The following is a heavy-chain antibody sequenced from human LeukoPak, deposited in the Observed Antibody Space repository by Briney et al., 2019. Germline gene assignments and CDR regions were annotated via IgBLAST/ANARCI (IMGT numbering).Heavy chain of an antibody. CDR1: GYTFTSYD. J-gene: IGHJ6*04. CDR2: MDPNSGNT. V-gene: IGHV1-8*01. D-gene: IGHD4-17*01. CDR3: ARDSTVTTFYYYYYVMDV. Sequence: VASVKVSCKASGYTFTSYDINWVRQATGQGLEWMGWMDPNSGNTGYAQKFQGRVTMTRNTSISTAYMELSSLRSEDTAVYYCARDSTVTTFYYYYYVMDVWGKGTTVTVSS.